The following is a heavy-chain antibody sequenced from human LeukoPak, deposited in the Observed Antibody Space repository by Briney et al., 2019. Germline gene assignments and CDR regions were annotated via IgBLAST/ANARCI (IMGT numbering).Heavy chain of an antibody. V-gene: IGHV1-2*02. Sequence: ASVKVSCKASGFTFTGYYMHWVRQAPGQGLEWMGWINPNSGGTIYAQKFQGRVTMTRDTSISTAYMELSRLRSDDTAMYYCARDSVYSGSYNWFDPWGQGTLVTVSS. CDR3: ARDSVYSGSYNWFDP. J-gene: IGHJ5*02. CDR2: INPNSGGT. CDR1: GFTFTGYY. D-gene: IGHD1-26*01.